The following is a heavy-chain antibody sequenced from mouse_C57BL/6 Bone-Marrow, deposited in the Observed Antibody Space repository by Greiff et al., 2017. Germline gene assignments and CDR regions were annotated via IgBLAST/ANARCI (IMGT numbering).Heavy chain of an antibody. CDR1: GFNIKDDY. CDR2: IDPENGDT. Sequence: VQLQQSGAELVRPGASVKLSCTASGFNIKDDYMHWVKQRPEQGLEWIGWIDPENGDTEYASKFQGKAPITADTSSNTAYLQLSSLTSEDTAVYYCTLGNFDYWGQGTTLTVSS. J-gene: IGHJ2*01. CDR3: TLGNFDY. V-gene: IGHV14-4*01.